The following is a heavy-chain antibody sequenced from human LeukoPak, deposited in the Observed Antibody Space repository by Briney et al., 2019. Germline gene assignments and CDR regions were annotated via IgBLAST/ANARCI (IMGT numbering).Heavy chain of an antibody. CDR2: MYPNSGNK. V-gene: IGHV1-8*01. D-gene: IGHD3-10*01. J-gene: IGHJ6*03. CDR3: ARIDGSGSYFRAYYYYYYMDV. CDR1: GYTFTHYY. Sequence: ASVTVSCKASGYTFTHYYINWVRQATGQGLEWMEWMYPNSGNKHYAHNFQGRVTMSRNTSISTAYMELSSLRSEDTAVYYCARIDGSGSYFRAYYYYYYMDVWGKGTTVTVSS.